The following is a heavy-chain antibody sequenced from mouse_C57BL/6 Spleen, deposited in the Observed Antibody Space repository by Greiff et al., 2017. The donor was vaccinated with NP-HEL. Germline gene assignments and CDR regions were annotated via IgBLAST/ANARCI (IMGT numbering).Heavy chain of an antibody. J-gene: IGHJ3*01. CDR3: ASDYYGSSCAY. D-gene: IGHD1-1*01. CDR1: GYTFTDYY. Sequence: EVQLQQSGPVLVKPGASVKMSCKASGYTFTDYYMNWVKQSHGKSLEWIGVINPYNGGTSYNQKFKGKATLTVDKSSSTAYMELNSLTSEDSAVYYCASDYYGSSCAYWGQGTLVTVSA. V-gene: IGHV1-19*01. CDR2: INPYNGGT.